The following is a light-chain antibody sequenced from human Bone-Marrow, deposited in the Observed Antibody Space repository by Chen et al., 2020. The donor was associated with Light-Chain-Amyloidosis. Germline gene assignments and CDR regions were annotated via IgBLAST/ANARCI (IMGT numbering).Light chain of an antibody. Sequence: EVVLTQSPATLSVSPGERATLSCRASQSVSSNLAWYQHKPGQAPRLLIYGASSRATGVPPRFSDSGSGTDFTLTITSLQSEDSAVYYCQQYGLTFGQGTKVEIK. CDR1: QSVSSN. CDR2: GAS. CDR3: QQYGLT. J-gene: IGKJ1*01. V-gene: IGKV3-15*01.